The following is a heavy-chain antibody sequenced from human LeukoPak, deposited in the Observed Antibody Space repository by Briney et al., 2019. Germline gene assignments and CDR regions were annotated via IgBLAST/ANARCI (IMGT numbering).Heavy chain of an antibody. V-gene: IGHV1-69*04. CDR1: GSTFSSYA. J-gene: IGHJ6*02. Sequence: SSVKVSCKASGSTFSSYAISWVRQAPGQGLEWMGRIIPILGIANYAQKFQGRVTITADKSTSTAYMELSSLRSEDTAVYYCAKSGYQLLNPYYYGMDVWGQGTTVTVSS. D-gene: IGHD2-2*02. CDR2: IIPILGIA. CDR3: AKSGYQLLNPYYYGMDV.